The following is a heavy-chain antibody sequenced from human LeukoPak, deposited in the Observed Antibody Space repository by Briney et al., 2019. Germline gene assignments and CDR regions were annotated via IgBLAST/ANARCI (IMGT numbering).Heavy chain of an antibody. CDR3: ARGDQLLYRFDY. V-gene: IGHV4-31*03. J-gene: IGHJ4*02. CDR1: GCSISSGGYY. Sequence: SETLSLTCTVSGCSISSGGYYWSWIRQHPGKGLEWIGYIYYSGSTYYNPSLKSRVTISVDTSKNQFSLKLSSVTAADTAVYYCARGDQLLYRFDYWGQGTLVTVSS. CDR2: IYYSGST. D-gene: IGHD2-2*02.